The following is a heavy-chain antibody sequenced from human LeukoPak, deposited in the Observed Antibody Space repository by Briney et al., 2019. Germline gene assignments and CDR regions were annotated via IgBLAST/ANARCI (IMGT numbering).Heavy chain of an antibody. Sequence: GGSLRLSCAASGFTVSTNYMTWIRQAPGKGLEWVSVMYTLGNTNYADSVKGRFTISRDNSKNTLYLQMNSLRAEDTAVYYCARARVGTTTDYFDYWGQGTLVTVSS. CDR3: ARARVGTTTDYFDY. J-gene: IGHJ4*02. D-gene: IGHD1-26*01. CDR2: MYTLGNT. CDR1: GFTVSTNY. V-gene: IGHV3-66*01.